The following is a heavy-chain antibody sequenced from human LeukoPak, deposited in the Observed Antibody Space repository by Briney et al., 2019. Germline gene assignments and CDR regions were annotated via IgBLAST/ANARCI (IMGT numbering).Heavy chain of an antibody. CDR3: AAVAAAGPLGSDAFDI. J-gene: IGHJ3*02. Sequence: PGGSLRLSCAASGFTVSSNYMSWVRQAPGKGLEWVSVIYRGGSTYYADSVKGRFTISRDNSKNTLYLQMNSLRAEDTAVYYCAAVAAAGPLGSDAFDIWGRGTMVTVS. CDR2: IYRGGST. CDR1: GFTVSSNY. V-gene: IGHV3-53*01. D-gene: IGHD6-13*01.